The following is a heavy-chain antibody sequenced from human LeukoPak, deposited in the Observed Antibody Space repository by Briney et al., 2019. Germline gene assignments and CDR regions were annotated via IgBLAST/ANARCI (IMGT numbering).Heavy chain of an antibody. Sequence: GGSLRLSCAASGFTFSTYSMDWVRQAPGKGLEYVSAISNNGDSTHYANSVKGRFTISRDNSKNTLYLQMNSLKTEDTAVYYCTTDPGYSYGFFDYWGQGTLVTVSS. J-gene: IGHJ4*02. CDR1: GFTFSTYS. V-gene: IGHV3-64*04. D-gene: IGHD5-18*01. CDR3: TTDPGYSYGFFDY. CDR2: ISNNGDST.